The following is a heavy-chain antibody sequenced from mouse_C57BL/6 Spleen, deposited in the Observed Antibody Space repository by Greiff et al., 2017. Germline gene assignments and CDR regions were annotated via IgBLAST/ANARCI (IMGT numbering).Heavy chain of an antibody. Sequence: QVQLQQPGAELGRPGSSVKLSCKASGSTFTRSWMDWVKQRPGQGLEWIGNIYPSDSETHYNQKFKDKATLTVDKSSSTAYMQLSSLTSEDSAVYYCARSDYYGSSWCAYWGQGTLVTVSA. J-gene: IGHJ3*01. D-gene: IGHD1-1*01. V-gene: IGHV1-61*01. CDR2: IYPSDSET. CDR1: GSTFTRSW. CDR3: ARSDYYGSSWCAY.